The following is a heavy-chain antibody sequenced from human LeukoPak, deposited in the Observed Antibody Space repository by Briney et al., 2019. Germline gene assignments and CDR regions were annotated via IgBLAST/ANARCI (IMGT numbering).Heavy chain of an antibody. Sequence: SETLSLTCTVSGGSISSYSWSWIRQPPGKGLEWIGYIYHSGSTYYNPSLKSRVTISVDRSKNQFSLKLSSVTAADTAVYYCAAAELPRKIDYWGQGTLVTVSS. J-gene: IGHJ4*02. D-gene: IGHD1-26*01. CDR2: IYHSGST. CDR3: AAAELPRKIDY. V-gene: IGHV4-59*04. CDR1: GGSISSYS.